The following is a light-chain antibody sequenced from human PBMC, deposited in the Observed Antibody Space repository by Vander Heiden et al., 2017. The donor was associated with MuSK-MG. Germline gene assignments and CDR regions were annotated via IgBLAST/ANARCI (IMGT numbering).Light chain of an antibody. CDR3: QQDNSSSGT. CDR1: QSISSW. Sequence: DIQMTQSPPTLSASVGDRVTITCRASQSISSWLAWYQQKPGKAPKLLIYKASSLESGVPSRFSGSGSGTEFTLTISSLQPDDFATYYCQQDNSSSGTFGQGTKLXIK. J-gene: IGKJ2*01. CDR2: KAS. V-gene: IGKV1-5*03.